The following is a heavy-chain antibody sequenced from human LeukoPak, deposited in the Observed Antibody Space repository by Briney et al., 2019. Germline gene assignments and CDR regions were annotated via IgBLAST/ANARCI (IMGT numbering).Heavy chain of an antibody. J-gene: IGHJ6*03. D-gene: IGHD4-17*01. V-gene: IGHV4-39*01. Sequence: SETLSLTCSVSGGSISSTNYYWGWIRQPPGKGLEWIGSIYYSGSTYYNPSLESRVTISGDTSKNQFSLKLSSVPAADTAVYYCARRGGRHYGDYYYYMDVWGKGTTVTVSS. CDR3: ARRGGRHYGDYYYYMDV. CDR1: GGSISSTNYY. CDR2: IYYSGST.